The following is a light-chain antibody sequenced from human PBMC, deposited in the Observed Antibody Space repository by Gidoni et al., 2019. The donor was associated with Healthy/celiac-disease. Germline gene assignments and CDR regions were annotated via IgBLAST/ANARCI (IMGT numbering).Light chain of an antibody. J-gene: IGLJ3*02. CDR3: QTWGNGKV. CDR2: LNSDGSH. Sequence: VLTQSPSASASLGASVKLTCTLSSGHSSYAIAWHQQQPEKGPRYLMKLNSDGSHSKGEGIPDRFSGSSSGAERYLTSSSLQSEDEADYYCQTWGNGKVFGGGTKLTVL. CDR1: SGHSSYA. V-gene: IGLV4-69*01.